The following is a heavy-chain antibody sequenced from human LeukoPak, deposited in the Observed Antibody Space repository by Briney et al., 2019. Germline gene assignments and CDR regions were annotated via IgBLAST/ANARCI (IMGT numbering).Heavy chain of an antibody. CDR2: ISQSGGRST. V-gene: IGHV3-23*01. CDR1: GFTFSNYA. Sequence: GGSLRLSCAASGFTFSNYAMTWLRQAPGEGLEWVAFISQSGGRSTDYADSVRGRFTISRDNSEDTLYLQMNSLRAEDTAVYHCARDLGCSTSSCRYNWFDPWGQGTLVTVSS. J-gene: IGHJ5*02. D-gene: IGHD2-2*01. CDR3: ARDLGCSTSSCRYNWFDP.